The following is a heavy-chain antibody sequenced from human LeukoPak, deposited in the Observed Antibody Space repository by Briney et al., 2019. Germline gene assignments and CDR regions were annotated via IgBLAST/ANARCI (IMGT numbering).Heavy chain of an antibody. CDR3: ARSGGSYLYYFDY. CDR1: GGSFSGYY. CDR2: INHSGST. Sequence: SETLSLTCAVYGGSFSGYYWSWIRQPPGKGLGWIGEINHSGSTNYNPSLKSRVTISVDTSKNQFSLKLSSVTAADTAVYYCARSGGSYLYYFDYWGQGTLVTVSS. D-gene: IGHD1-26*01. J-gene: IGHJ4*02. V-gene: IGHV4-34*01.